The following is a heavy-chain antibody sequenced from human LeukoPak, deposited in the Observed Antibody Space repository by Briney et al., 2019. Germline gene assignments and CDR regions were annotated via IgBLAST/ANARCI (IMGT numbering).Heavy chain of an antibody. CDR3: ARDKRLLVRWGFDP. D-gene: IGHD3-10*01. CDR1: GDSISSSNW. J-gene: IGHJ5*02. Sequence: SGTLSLTCAVSGDSISSSNWWSWVRQPPGKGLEWIGEIYHSGSTNYNPSLKSRVTISVDKSKNQFSLKLSSVTAADTAVYYCARDKRLLVRWGFDPWGQGTLVTVSS. V-gene: IGHV4-4*02. CDR2: IYHSGST.